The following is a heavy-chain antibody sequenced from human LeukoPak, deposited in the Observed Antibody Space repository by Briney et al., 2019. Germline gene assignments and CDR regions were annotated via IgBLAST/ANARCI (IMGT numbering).Heavy chain of an antibody. D-gene: IGHD3-10*01. V-gene: IGHV1-69*05. CDR3: ARGSYHYGSPTDYYYYMDV. CDR2: IIPIFGTA. Sequence: SVKVSCKASGGTFSSYAMSWVRQAPGQGLEWMGGIIPIFGTANYAQKFQGRVTITTDESTSTAYMELSSLRSEDTAVYYCARGSYHYGSPTDYYYYMDVWGKGTTVTVSS. CDR1: GGTFSSYA. J-gene: IGHJ6*03.